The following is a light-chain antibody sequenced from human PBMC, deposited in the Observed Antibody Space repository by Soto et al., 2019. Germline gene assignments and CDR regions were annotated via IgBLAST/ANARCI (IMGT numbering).Light chain of an antibody. CDR1: QSVISSY. CDR3: QQYGSSPQT. V-gene: IGKV3-20*01. CDR2: GSF. J-gene: IGKJ1*01. Sequence: EIVLTQSPGTLSLSPGERATLSCRASQSVISSYLAWYQHKPGQAPRLLIYGSFSRAPGIPDRFRGSGSGTDVTLTISRLEPEDFAVYYCQQYGSSPQTFGQGTKVEIK.